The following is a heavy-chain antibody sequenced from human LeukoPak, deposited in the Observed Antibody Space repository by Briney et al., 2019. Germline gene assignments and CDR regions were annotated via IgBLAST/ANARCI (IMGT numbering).Heavy chain of an antibody. CDR1: GYTFTGYY. V-gene: IGHV1-2*06. Sequence: ASVKVSCKASGYTFTGYYMHWVRQAPGQGLEWMGRINPNTGATTYAQKFRARVTMTRDTSIRTAYMELSRLRADDTAVYYFARERRDYWGQGTLVTVSS. J-gene: IGHJ4*02. CDR2: INPNTGAT. CDR3: ARERRDY.